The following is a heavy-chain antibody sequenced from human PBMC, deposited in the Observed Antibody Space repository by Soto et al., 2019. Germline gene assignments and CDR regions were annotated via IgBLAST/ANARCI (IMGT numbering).Heavy chain of an antibody. V-gene: IGHV5-51*01. CDR1: GYSFTSYW. J-gene: IGHJ5*02. CDR3: ARHPWPWSSVAGFDP. D-gene: IGHD6-19*01. Sequence: GESLKISCKGSGYSFTSYWIDWVRQMPGKGLEWMGIIYPGDSDTRYSPSFQGRVTISADKSISTAYLQWSSLKASDTAMYYCARHPWPWSSVAGFDPWGQGTMVTVSS. CDR2: IYPGDSDT.